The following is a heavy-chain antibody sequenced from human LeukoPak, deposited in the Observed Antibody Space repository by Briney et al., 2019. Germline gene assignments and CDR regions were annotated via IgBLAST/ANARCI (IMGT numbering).Heavy chain of an antibody. Sequence: ASVKVSCKASGYTFTGYYMHWVRQAPGQGLEWMGWINPNSGGTNYAQKFQGRVTMTRDTSISTAYMELSRLRSDDTAVYYCARATTNLEWLSLDYWGQGTLVTVSS. CDR2: INPNSGGT. V-gene: IGHV1-2*02. CDR3: ARATTNLEWLSLDY. CDR1: GYTFTGYY. D-gene: IGHD3-3*01. J-gene: IGHJ4*02.